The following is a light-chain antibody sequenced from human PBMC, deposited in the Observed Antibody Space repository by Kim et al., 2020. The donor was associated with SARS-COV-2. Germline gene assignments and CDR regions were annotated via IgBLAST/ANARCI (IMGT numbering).Light chain of an antibody. CDR2: AAS. CDR3: QQYNDWPPDT. Sequence: VMTQSPATLSVSPGESATLSCRATQTVGNNLAWYQQKPGQAPRLIIYAASTRATGIPARFSGSGSRTEFTLTISSLQSEDFAVYYCQQYNDWPPDTFGQGTKLEI. V-gene: IGKV3-15*01. J-gene: IGKJ2*01. CDR1: QTVGNN.